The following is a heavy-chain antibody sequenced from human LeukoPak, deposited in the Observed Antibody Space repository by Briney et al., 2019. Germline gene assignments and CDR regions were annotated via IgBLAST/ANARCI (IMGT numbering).Heavy chain of an antibody. D-gene: IGHD3-22*01. CDR2: ISSSGSTI. Sequence: GGSLRLSCAASGFTFSDYYMSWIRQAPGKGVEWVSYISSSGSTIYYADSVKGRFTISRDNAKNSLYLQMNSLRAEATTVYYCARAANYYYDSSGYYGYWGQGTLVTVSS. V-gene: IGHV3-11*01. CDR3: ARAANYYYDSSGYYGY. CDR1: GFTFSDYY. J-gene: IGHJ4*02.